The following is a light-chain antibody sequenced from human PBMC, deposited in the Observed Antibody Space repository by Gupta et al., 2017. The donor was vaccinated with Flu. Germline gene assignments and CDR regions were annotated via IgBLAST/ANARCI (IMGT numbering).Light chain of an antibody. J-gene: IGKJ2*01. Sequence: GDRVTIPCRASQSLSRSLNWFPQTPGTAPQLLIFGAFRLQSGVPSRFSGSGSGTDFTLTLISLQPEDFATSFCQQTYHALYTYGQGTKREI. CDR2: GAF. CDR3: QQTYHALYT. CDR1: QSLSRS. V-gene: IGKV1-39*01.